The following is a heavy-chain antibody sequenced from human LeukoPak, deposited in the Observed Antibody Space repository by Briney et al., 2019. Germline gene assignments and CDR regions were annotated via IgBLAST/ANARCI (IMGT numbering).Heavy chain of an antibody. V-gene: IGHV3-15*01. D-gene: IGHD4-17*01. J-gene: IGHJ5*02. CDR3: TTGYGDYVIP. CDR2: IKSKTDGGTT. CDR1: GFTFSNAR. Sequence: PGGSLRLSRASPGFTFSNARMGWVRPASGQGLELVGRIKSKTDGGTTDYAAPVKGRFTISRDDSKNTLYLQMNSLKTEDTAVYYCTTGYGDYVIPWGQGTLVTVSS.